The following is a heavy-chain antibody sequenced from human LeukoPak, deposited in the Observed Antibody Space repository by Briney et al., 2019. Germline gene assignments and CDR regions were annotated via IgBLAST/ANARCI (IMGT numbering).Heavy chain of an antibody. V-gene: IGHV1-2*02. CDR2: INPNTCDT. Sequence: ASVKVSCKASGYSFTSSYMHWVRQAPGQGLEWMGWINPNTCDTNYSQRLQGRVTMTRDTSIGTAYMELSRLRSDDTAVYYCARGVWAKGMDVWGQGTTVTVSS. CDR3: ARGVWAKGMDV. J-gene: IGHJ6*02. CDR1: GYSFTSSY. D-gene: IGHD5/OR15-5a*01.